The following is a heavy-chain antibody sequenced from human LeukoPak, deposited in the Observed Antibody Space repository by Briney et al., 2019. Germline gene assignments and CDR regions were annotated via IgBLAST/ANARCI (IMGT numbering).Heavy chain of an antibody. CDR1: GYSISSGYY. J-gene: IGHJ4*02. D-gene: IGHD1-14*01. Sequence: SETLSLTCTVSGYSISSGYYWGWIRQPPGKGLEWIGSIYHSGSTYYNPSLKSRVTISVDTSKNQFSLKLSSVTAADTAVYYCAREAPDGIDYWGQGTLVTVSS. CDR2: IYHSGST. V-gene: IGHV4-38-2*02. CDR3: AREAPDGIDY.